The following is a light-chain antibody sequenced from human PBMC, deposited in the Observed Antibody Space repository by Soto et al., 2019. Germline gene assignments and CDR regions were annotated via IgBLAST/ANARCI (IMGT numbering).Light chain of an antibody. CDR1: ITDVGTYNY. CDR3: SSYAGSNKMI. Sequence: QSALTQPPSASGSPGQSITISGTGTITDVGTYNYVSWYQQHPGKAPKLMIYEVNKRPSGVPDRFSGSKSGNTASLTVSGSQAEDEADYYCSSYAGSNKMIFGGGTKVTVL. J-gene: IGLJ2*01. CDR2: EVN. V-gene: IGLV2-8*01.